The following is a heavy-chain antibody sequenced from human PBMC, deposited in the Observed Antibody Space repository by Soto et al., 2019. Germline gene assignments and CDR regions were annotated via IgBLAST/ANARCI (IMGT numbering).Heavy chain of an antibody. CDR1: GGSISSSSYY. D-gene: IGHD4-17*01. J-gene: IGHJ4*02. CDR2: FYYSQST. Sequence: PSETLSLTCTVSGGSISSSSYYWGWIRQPPGKGLEWIGSFYYSQSTYFNPSLKSRVTISVETSKNQYSLKLSAVTAADTAVYYCARRSTVTYDYWGQGILVTVS. V-gene: IGHV4-39*01. CDR3: ARRSTVTYDY.